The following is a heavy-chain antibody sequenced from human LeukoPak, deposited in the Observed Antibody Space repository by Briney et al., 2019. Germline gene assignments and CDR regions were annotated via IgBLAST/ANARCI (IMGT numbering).Heavy chain of an antibody. CDR3: AKGLTPYCGGDCYWDYFDY. CDR2: IKPDGSQK. V-gene: IGHV3-7*02. CDR1: GFNFRSYW. J-gene: IGHJ4*02. D-gene: IGHD2-21*02. Sequence: PGGSLRLSCVGSGFNFRSYWMSWVRQAPGRGLEWVANIKPDGSQKYFVDSVKGRFTISRDNAKNSVYLQMNSLRAEDTAVYYCAKGLTPYCGGDCYWDYFDYWGQGTLVTVSS.